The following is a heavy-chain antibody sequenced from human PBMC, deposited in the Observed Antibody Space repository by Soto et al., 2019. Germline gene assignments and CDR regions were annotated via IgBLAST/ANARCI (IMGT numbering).Heavy chain of an antibody. CDR3: VRDQMGY. CDR1: GLTFSSYW. J-gene: IGHJ4*02. Sequence: GGSLRLSCETSGLTFSSYWMNWVRQAQGKGLAWVANIKDDGSARFYVDSVKGRFTSSRDNAKTSLYLQMSSLRAEDTAMYYCVRDQMGYGGQGTLVTVSS. CDR2: IKDDGSAR. V-gene: IGHV3-7*03.